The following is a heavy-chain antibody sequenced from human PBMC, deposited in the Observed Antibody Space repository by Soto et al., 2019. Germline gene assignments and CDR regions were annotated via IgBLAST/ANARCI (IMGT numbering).Heavy chain of an antibody. CDR1: GGTFSSYA. V-gene: IGHV1-69*10. D-gene: IGHD3-16*02. J-gene: IGHJ4*02. CDR3: ARGIYDYVWGSYRYYFDY. CDR2: IIPILGIA. Sequence: ASVKVSFKASGGTFSSYAISWVRQAPGQGLEWMGGIIPILGIANYAQKFQGRVTITADKSTSTAYMEMSSLRSEDTAVYYCARGIYDYVWGSYRYYFDYWGQGTLVTVSS.